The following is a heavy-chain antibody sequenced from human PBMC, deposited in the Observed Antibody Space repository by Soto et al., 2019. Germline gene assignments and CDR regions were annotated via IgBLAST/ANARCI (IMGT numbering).Heavy chain of an antibody. Sequence: QVQLQESGPGLVKPSQTLSLTCTVSGGPINSPDYYWTWIRQSPGKGLEWIGYLYFNGGTQYNPSLRTPVSMSLDTSKKHFSLKMRSVTAADTAVYYCARGISKYSSWYEPHTWFDAWGLGVLVTVSS. V-gene: IGHV4-30-4*01. D-gene: IGHD6-13*01. CDR2: LYFNGGT. CDR1: GGPINSPDYY. CDR3: ARGISKYSSWYEPHTWFDA. J-gene: IGHJ5*02.